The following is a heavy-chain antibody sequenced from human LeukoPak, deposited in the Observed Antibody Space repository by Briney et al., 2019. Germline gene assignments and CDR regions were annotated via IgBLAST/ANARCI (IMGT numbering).Heavy chain of an antibody. Sequence: GGSLRLSCAASGFTFSSYWMSWVRQAPGKGLEWVANIKQDGSEKYYVDSVKGRFTISRDIAKNSLYLQMNSLRADDTAVYYCARSVGELLFSGAFDVWGQGTMVTVSS. V-gene: IGHV3-7*01. CDR2: IKQDGSEK. CDR1: GFTFSSYW. D-gene: IGHD3-10*01. CDR3: ARSVGELLFSGAFDV. J-gene: IGHJ3*01.